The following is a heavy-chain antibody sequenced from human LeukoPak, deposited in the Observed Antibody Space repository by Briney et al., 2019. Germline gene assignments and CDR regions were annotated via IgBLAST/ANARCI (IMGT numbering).Heavy chain of an antibody. J-gene: IGHJ4*02. CDR1: GFTFSSYA. Sequence: GASLRLSCAASGFTFSSYAMSWVRQAPGKGLEWVSAISGSGGSTYYADSVKGRFTVSRDNSKNTLYLQMNSLRAEDTAVYYCAKDRNDGYFDYWGQRTLATVSS. CDR3: AKDRNDGYFDY. CDR2: ISGSGGST. V-gene: IGHV3-23*01.